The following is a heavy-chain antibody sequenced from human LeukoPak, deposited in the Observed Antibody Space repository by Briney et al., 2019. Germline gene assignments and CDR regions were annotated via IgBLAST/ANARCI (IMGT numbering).Heavy chain of an antibody. D-gene: IGHD6-19*01. CDR3: ARDVAGTKDY. J-gene: IGHJ4*02. CDR2: ISSSSSYI. V-gene: IGHV3-21*01. Sequence: GGSLRLSCAASGFTFSSYSINWVRQAPGKGLEWVSSISSSSSYIYYADSVKGRFTISRDNAKNSLYLQMNSLRAEDMAVYYCARDVAGTKDYWGQGTLVTVSS. CDR1: GFTFSSYS.